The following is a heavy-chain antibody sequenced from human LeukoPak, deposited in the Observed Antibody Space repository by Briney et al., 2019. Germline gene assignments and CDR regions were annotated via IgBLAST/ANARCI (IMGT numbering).Heavy chain of an antibody. CDR3: ARDRGVGGDGYNFGY. J-gene: IGHJ4*02. V-gene: IGHV3-53*01. D-gene: IGHD5-24*01. CDR1: GFTVSSNY. CDR2: IYSGGST. Sequence: GGSLRLSCAASGFTVSSNYMSWVRQAPGKGLEWVSVIYSGGSTYYADSVKGRFTISRDNSKNTLYLQMNSLRAEDTAVYYCARDRGVGGDGYNFGYWGQGTLVTVSS.